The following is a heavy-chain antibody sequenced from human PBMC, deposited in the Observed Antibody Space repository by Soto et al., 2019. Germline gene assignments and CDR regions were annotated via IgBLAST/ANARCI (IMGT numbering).Heavy chain of an antibody. CDR2: IIPIFGTA. J-gene: IGHJ6*02. D-gene: IGHD3-22*01. V-gene: IGHV1-69*01. CDR3: ARVVLDSSGYYYSYYYGMDV. CDR1: GGTFSSYA. Sequence: QVQLVQSGAEVKKPGSSVKVSCKASGGTFSSYAISWVRQAPGQGLEWMGGIIPIFGTANYAQKFQGRVTITADESTSTAYMELSSLRSEDTAVYYCARVVLDSSGYYYSYYYGMDVWGQGTTVTVSS.